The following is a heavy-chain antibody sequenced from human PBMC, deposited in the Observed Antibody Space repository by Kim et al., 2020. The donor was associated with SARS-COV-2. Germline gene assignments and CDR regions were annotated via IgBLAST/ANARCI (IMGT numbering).Heavy chain of an antibody. D-gene: IGHD6-19*01. CDR2: VPGGGSTT. CDR1: GFTFNNYA. CDR3: AKAQPLSSGWYVVED. V-gene: IGHV3-23*01. J-gene: IGHJ4*02. Sequence: GGSLRLSCGASGFTFNNYAMSWVRQAPGKGLEWVSTVPGGGSTTFYADSVKGRFTISRDNSKNTLFLQMNSVRAEDTAVYYCAKAQPLSSGWYVVEDWGQGTLVTVS.